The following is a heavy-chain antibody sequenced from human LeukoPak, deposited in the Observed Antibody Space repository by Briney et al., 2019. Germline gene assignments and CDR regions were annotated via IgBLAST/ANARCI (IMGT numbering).Heavy chain of an antibody. Sequence: GRSLRLSCAASGFTFDNYAMSWVRQAPGKGLEWVSSISASGDTTYHADSVKGRFTISRDNSKNTLFLQMDSLRAEDTALYYCAKQDERNYYYFMDVWGRGTTVTVSS. D-gene: IGHD1-1*01. J-gene: IGHJ6*03. V-gene: IGHV3-23*01. CDR1: GFTFDNYA. CDR3: AKQDERNYYYFMDV. CDR2: ISASGDTT.